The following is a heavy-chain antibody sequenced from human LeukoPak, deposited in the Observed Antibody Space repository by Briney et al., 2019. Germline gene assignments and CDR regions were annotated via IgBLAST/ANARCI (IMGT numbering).Heavy chain of an antibody. CDR1: GYTFTSYG. Sequence: ASVKVSCKASGYTFTSYGINWLRQAPGQGLEWMGWISPYNGNTNHVQKLQGRVTMTTDTSTSTVYLELRSLRSDDTAVYYCARDIGGGRVRFDYWGQGTLVTVSS. J-gene: IGHJ4*02. CDR2: ISPYNGNT. CDR3: ARDIGGGRVRFDY. V-gene: IGHV1-18*01. D-gene: IGHD2-15*01.